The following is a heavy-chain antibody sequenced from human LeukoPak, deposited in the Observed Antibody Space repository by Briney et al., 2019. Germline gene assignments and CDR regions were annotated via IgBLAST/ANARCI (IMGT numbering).Heavy chain of an antibody. J-gene: IGHJ4*02. Sequence: GGSLRLSCAASGFTFSEYAMHWVRQAPGKGLEYVSVISSNGGTTYYANSVKGRFTISRDNPKNTLYLQMGSLRAEDMAVYYCARGVVGTAIDYWGQGALVTVSS. CDR2: ISSNGGTT. D-gene: IGHD2-21*02. CDR3: ARGVVGTAIDY. V-gene: IGHV3-64*01. CDR1: GFTFSEYA.